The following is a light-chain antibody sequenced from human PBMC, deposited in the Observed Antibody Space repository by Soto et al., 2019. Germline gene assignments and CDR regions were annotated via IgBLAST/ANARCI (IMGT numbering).Light chain of an antibody. V-gene: IGKV3-20*01. J-gene: IGKJ5*01. CDR3: QQYDSSPIT. CDR2: GAS. Sequence: EIVLTQSPGTLSLSPGERATLSCRASQSVSSTYLAWYQQKPGQAPRLLIYGASSRATGIPDRFSGSGSGTAFSLTISRLEPEYFAVYFCQQYDSSPITFGQGTRLEIE. CDR1: QSVSSTY.